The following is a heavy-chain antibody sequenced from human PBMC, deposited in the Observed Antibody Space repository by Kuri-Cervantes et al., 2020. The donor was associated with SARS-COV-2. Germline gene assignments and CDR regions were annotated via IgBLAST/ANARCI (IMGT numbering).Heavy chain of an antibody. Sequence: SETLSLTCTVSGGSISSSGYYWGWIRQPPGKGLEWIGSIYYSGSTYYNPSLKSRVTISVDTSKNQFSLKLSSVTAADTTVYYCASRYCSGGSCYGGPYYFDYWGQGTLVTVSS. V-gene: IGHV4-39*01. D-gene: IGHD2-15*01. CDR2: IYYSGST. CDR1: GGSISSSGYY. J-gene: IGHJ4*02. CDR3: ASRYCSGGSCYGGPYYFDY.